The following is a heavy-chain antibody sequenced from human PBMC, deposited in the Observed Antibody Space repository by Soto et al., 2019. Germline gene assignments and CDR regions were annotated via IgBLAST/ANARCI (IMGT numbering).Heavy chain of an antibody. V-gene: IGHV4-30-2*01. CDR1: GVSISIGGYC. CDR3: SSVGFGENSWFDP. J-gene: IGHJ5*02. D-gene: IGHD3-10*01. CDR2: ICHSGNT. Sequence: PSETLSLTCTVSGVSISIGGYCWSWIRQPPGQGLEWIGYICHSGNTYYNPALTSRVTTSLDRAKNKFSLNLQSVSATDTDVDDCSSVGFGENSWFDPWGQGTLVTVSS.